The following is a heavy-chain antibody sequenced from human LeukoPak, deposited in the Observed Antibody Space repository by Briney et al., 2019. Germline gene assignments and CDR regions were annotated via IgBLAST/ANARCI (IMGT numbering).Heavy chain of an antibody. D-gene: IGHD1-7*01. CDR1: GFTFSSYS. CDR2: IRSKANSYAT. J-gene: IGHJ4*02. CDR3: TRSITGITAHFDY. Sequence: PGGSLRLSCAASGFTFSSYSMNWVRQASGKGLEWVGRIRSKANSYATAYAASVEGRFTISRDDSKNTAYLQMNSLKTEDTAMYYCTRSITGITAHFDYWGQGTLVTVSS. V-gene: IGHV3-73*01.